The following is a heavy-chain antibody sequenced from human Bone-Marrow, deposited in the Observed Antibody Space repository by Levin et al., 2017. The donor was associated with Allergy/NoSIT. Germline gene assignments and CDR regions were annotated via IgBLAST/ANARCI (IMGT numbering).Heavy chain of an antibody. J-gene: IGHJ4*02. CDR1: GFTFSSYS. CDR2: ISSSSSYI. D-gene: IGHD6-19*01. V-gene: IGHV3-21*01. CDR3: ARTIEQWLVRGYYFDY. Sequence: LSLTCAASGFTFSSYSMNWVRQAPGKGLEWVSSISSSSSYIYYADSVKGRFTISRDNAKNSLYLQMNSLRAEDTAVYYCARTIEQWLVRGYYFDYWGQGTLVTVSS.